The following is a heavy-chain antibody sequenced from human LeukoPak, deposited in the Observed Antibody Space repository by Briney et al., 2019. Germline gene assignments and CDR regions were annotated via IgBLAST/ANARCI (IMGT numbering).Heavy chain of an antibody. V-gene: IGHV1-69*13. CDR2: IIPIFGTA. Sequence: ASVKVSCKASGGTFSSYAISWVRQAPGQGLEWMGGIIPIFGTANYAQKFQGRVTITADESTSTAYMELSSLRSEDTAVYYCASSGGSGSYFVPTNWGQGTLVTVSS. D-gene: IGHD3-10*01. CDR1: GGTFSSYA. J-gene: IGHJ4*02. CDR3: ASSGGSGSYFVPTN.